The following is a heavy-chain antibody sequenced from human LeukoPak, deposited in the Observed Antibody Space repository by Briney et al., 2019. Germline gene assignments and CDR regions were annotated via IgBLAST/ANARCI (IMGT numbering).Heavy chain of an antibody. CDR3: ASNDYVWGSQL. J-gene: IGHJ4*02. V-gene: IGHV4-59*08. CDR1: GGSISSYY. CDR2: IYYSGST. D-gene: IGHD3-16*01. Sequence: SETLSLTCTVSGGSISSYYWNWIRQPPGKGLEWIGYIYYSGSTNYNPSLKSRVTISVDTSKNQFSLKLSSVTAADTAVYYCASNDYVWGSQLWGQGTLVTVSS.